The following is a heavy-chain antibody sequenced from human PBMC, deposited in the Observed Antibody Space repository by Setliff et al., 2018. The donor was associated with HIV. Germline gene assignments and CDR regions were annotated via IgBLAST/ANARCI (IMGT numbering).Heavy chain of an antibody. J-gene: IGHJ3*02. CDR3: ARDSGGIIDDFDAFDI. CDR1: GFTFSNYG. Sequence: PGGSLRLSCATSGFTFSNYGMNWVRQAPGKGLEWVAVIWDDGSNKKYVDSVKGRFTISRDNSKSTVYLQMDSLRAEDTAIYYCARDSGGIIDDFDAFDIWGQGTMVTVSS. V-gene: IGHV3-33*01. CDR2: IWDDGSNK. D-gene: IGHD3-10*01.